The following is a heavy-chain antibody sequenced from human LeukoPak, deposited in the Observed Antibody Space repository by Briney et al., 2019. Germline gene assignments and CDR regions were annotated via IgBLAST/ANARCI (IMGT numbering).Heavy chain of an antibody. Sequence: SGTLSLTCTVSGGSISSSSYYWGWIRQPPGKGLEWIGSIYYSGSTYYNPSLKSRVTISVDTSKNQFSLKLSSVTAADTAVYYCARTMIVVVITRHAFDIWGQGTLVTVSS. CDR1: GGSISSSSYY. CDR2: IYYSGST. CDR3: ARTMIVVVITRHAFDI. D-gene: IGHD3-22*01. J-gene: IGHJ4*02. V-gene: IGHV4-39*07.